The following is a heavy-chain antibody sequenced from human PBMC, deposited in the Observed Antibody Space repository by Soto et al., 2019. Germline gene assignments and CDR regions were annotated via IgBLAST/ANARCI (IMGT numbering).Heavy chain of an antibody. D-gene: IGHD1-26*01. Sequence: SETLSLTCAVYGGSLSGYYWSWIRQPPGKGLEWIGEINHSGSTNYNPSLKSRVTISVDTSKNQFSLKLSSVTAADTAVYYCATTLPPSGSSFFSWFDPWGQGTLVTVSS. CDR2: INHSGST. CDR3: ATTLPPSGSSFFSWFDP. J-gene: IGHJ5*02. CDR1: GGSLSGYY. V-gene: IGHV4-34*01.